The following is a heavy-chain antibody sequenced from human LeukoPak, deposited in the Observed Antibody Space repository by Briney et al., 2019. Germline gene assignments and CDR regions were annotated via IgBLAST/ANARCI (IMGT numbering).Heavy chain of an antibody. CDR3: ARHYYDNTGYYYLDY. J-gene: IGHJ4*02. Sequence: SETLSLTCTVSGGAVTGSTYYWAWLRQPPGKGLEWIGSMYYSGSTYYNPSLNSRVTISVDTSKNQFSLKLSSVTAADTATYHCARHYYDNTGYYYLDYWGQGTLVTVSS. CDR1: GGAVTGSTYY. CDR2: MYYSGST. D-gene: IGHD3-22*01. V-gene: IGHV4-39*01.